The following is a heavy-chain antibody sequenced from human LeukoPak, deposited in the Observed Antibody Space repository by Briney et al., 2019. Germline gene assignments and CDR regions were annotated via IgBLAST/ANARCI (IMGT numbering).Heavy chain of an antibody. CDR2: INPSGGST. CDR3: AREPYYYDSSGTHAFDI. J-gene: IGHJ3*02. D-gene: IGHD3-22*01. Sequence: ASVKVSCKASGYTFTSYYMHWVRQAPGQGLEWMGIINPSGGSTSYAQKFQGRVTMTRDTSTSTVYMELSSLRSEDTAVYYCAREPYYYDSSGTHAFDIWGQGTMVTVS. V-gene: IGHV1-46*03. CDR1: GYTFTSYY.